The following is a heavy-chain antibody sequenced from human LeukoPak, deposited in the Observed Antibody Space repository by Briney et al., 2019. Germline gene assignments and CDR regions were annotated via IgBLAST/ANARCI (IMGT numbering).Heavy chain of an antibody. CDR3: ATPSTGGRFDP. Sequence: PSETLSLTCAVYGGSFSGYYWCWIRQPPGKGLEWIGEINHSGSTNYNPSLKSRVTISVDTSKNQFSLKLSSVTAADTAVYYCATPSTGGRFDPWGQGTLVTVSS. CDR2: INHSGST. J-gene: IGHJ5*02. D-gene: IGHD1-14*01. CDR1: GGSFSGYY. V-gene: IGHV4-34*01.